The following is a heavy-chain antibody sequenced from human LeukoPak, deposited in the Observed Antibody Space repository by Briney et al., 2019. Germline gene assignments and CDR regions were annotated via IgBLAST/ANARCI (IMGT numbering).Heavy chain of an antibody. J-gene: IGHJ4*02. CDR3: ARDSTVWYEGYFDY. Sequence: ASVKVSCKASGYTFTSYGISWVRQAPGQGLEWMGWISAYNGNTNYAQKLQGRVTMTTDTSTSTAYMELRSLRSDDTAVYYCARDSTVWYEGYFDYWGQGTLVTVSS. D-gene: IGHD6-13*01. V-gene: IGHV1-18*01. CDR1: GYTFTSYG. CDR2: ISAYNGNT.